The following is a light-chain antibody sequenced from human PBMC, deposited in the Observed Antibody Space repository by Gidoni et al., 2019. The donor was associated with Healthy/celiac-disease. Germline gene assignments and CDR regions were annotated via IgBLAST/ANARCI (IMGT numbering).Light chain of an antibody. Sequence: DIQLTPSPSSLSASLGDRVTITCRASQGIRIDLGWYQQKPGKAPKRLIYAASSLQSVVPSRFSGSGSGTEFTLTISSLQPEDFATYYCLQHNSYPRTFGQGTKVETK. J-gene: IGKJ1*01. CDR1: QGIRID. CDR2: AAS. V-gene: IGKV1-17*01. CDR3: LQHNSYPRT.